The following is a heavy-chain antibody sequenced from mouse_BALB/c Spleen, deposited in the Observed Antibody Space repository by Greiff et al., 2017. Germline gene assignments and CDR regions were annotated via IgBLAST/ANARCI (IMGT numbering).Heavy chain of an antibody. J-gene: IGHJ1*01. Sequence: DVQLQESGTVLARPGVSVKMSCKASGYTFTSYWMHWVKQRPGQGLEWIGAIYPGNSDTSYNQKFKGKAKLTAVTSTSTAYMELSSLTNEDSAVYYCTRQYGSSYDWYFDVWGAGTTVTVSS. V-gene: IGHV1-5*01. CDR1: GYTFTSYW. CDR3: TRQYGSSYDWYFDV. D-gene: IGHD1-1*01. CDR2: IYPGNSDT.